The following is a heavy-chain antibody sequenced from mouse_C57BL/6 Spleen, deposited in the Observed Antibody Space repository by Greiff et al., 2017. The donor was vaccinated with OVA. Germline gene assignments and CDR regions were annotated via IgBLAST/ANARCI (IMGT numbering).Heavy chain of an antibody. J-gene: IGHJ4*01. Sequence: QVQLQQSGAELVKPGASVTISCKASGYAFSSYWMNWVKQRPGKGLEWLGQIYPADGDTNYNGKFKGKATLSAVKSSSTASMQRSRLTYEDSAVYFGARSRLRSYAMDYWGQGTSVTVSS. CDR2: IYPADGDT. D-gene: IGHD1-1*01. CDR1: GYAFSSYW. V-gene: IGHV1-80*01. CDR3: ARSRLRSYAMDY.